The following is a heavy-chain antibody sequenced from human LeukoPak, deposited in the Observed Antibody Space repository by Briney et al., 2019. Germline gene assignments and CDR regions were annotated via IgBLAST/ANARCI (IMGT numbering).Heavy chain of an antibody. Sequence: GSLRLSCAGSGFTFGSYSMNWVRHAPGKGLEWIGSGDHRGSTSYNPSLKSRVTISVDTSKNQFSLELTSVTAADTAVYYCAKYEGGTMDDYWGQGTLVTVSS. CDR1: GFTFGSYS. CDR2: GDHRGST. D-gene: IGHD2/OR15-2a*01. CDR3: AKYEGGTMDDY. V-gene: IGHV4-38-2*01. J-gene: IGHJ4*02.